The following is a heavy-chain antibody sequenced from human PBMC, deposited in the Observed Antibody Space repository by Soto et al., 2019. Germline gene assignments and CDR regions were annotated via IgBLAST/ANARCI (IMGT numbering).Heavy chain of an antibody. CDR3: AKGYSDYDSELDY. J-gene: IGHJ4*02. D-gene: IGHD5-12*01. V-gene: IGHV3-33*06. Sequence: GGSLRLSCAASEFTFSRYGMHWVRQAPGKGLEWVAVIWFDGSDKYYADSVKGRFTISRDNSKNTLYLQMNGLRAEDTAVYYCAKGYSDYDSELDYWGQGTLVTVSS. CDR2: IWFDGSDK. CDR1: EFTFSRYG.